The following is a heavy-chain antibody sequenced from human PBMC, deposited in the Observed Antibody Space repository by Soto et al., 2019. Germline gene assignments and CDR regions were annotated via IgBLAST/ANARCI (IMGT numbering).Heavy chain of an antibody. V-gene: IGHV1-69*08. Sequence: QVQLVQSGAEVKKPGSSVKVSCKASGGTFSSYTISWVRQAPGQGLEWMGRIIPILGIANYAQKFQGRVTKTADKATKTAYMELSNRRCEDTAVYYGAREGGGTMVLKGGGVFDYWGQGTLVTVSS. CDR1: GGTFSSYT. J-gene: IGHJ4*02. CDR2: IIPILGIA. CDR3: AREGGGTMVLKGGGVFDY. D-gene: IGHD3-10*01.